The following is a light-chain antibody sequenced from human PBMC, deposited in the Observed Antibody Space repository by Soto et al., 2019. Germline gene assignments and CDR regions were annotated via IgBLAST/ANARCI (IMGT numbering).Light chain of an antibody. Sequence: QSVLTQPRSVSGSPGQSVTISCTGTSSDVGGHNYVSWYQQHPDKAPKLIIYDVSKRPSGVPDRFSASKSGSTASLTISGLQAEDESDYYFCSYAGTYTGVFGGGTKLTVL. CDR1: SSDVGGHNY. CDR3: CSYAGTYTGV. V-gene: IGLV2-11*01. CDR2: DVS. J-gene: IGLJ3*02.